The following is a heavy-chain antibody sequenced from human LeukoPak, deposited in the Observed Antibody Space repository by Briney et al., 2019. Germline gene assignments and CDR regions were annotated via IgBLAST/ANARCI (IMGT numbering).Heavy chain of an antibody. V-gene: IGHV4-4*02. CDR3: SRENGAFSPFGY. Sequence: PSGTLSLTCGVSGGSISNTNWWSWVRQPPGQGLEWIGEISLTGLTHYNPSLESRVTVSLGKSKNQLSLNLTSVTAADTAEYYCSRENGAFSPFGYWGQGILVTV. CDR2: ISLTGLT. J-gene: IGHJ4*02. CDR1: GGSISNTNW. D-gene: IGHD2-8*01.